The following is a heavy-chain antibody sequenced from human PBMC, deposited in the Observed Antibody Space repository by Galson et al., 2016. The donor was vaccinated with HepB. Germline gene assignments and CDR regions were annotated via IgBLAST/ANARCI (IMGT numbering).Heavy chain of an antibody. J-gene: IGHJ4*02. CDR2: IRGSGSST. CDR3: AKDDGTSYYFED. CDR1: GFTFSNFA. V-gene: IGHV3-23*01. D-gene: IGHD3-10*01. Sequence: SLRLSCAASGFTFSNFAMNWVRQAPGKGLEWVSAIRGSGSSTYYADSVQGRFTVSRDNSNNTLFLQMSSLGAEDTAVYYCAKDDGTSYYFEDWGQGTLVTVSS.